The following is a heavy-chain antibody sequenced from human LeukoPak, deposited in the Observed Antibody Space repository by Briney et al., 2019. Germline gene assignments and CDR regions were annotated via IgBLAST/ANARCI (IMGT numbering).Heavy chain of an antibody. D-gene: IGHD3-3*01. CDR2: ISYDESYR. V-gene: IGHV3-30-3*01. J-gene: IGHJ4*02. CDR1: GFTFSSYA. CDR3: ARLDYDFWSGFPDY. Sequence: PGRSLRLSCAASGFTFSSYAMHWVRQAPGKGLEWVALISYDESYRYYADSVKGRFTISRDNSKNTLYLQMNSLRAEDTAVYYCARLDYDFWSGFPDYWGQGSLVTVSS.